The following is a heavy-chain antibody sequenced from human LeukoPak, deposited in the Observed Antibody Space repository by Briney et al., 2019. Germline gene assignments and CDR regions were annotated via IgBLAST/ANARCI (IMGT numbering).Heavy chain of an antibody. CDR2: IYYSGIT. D-gene: IGHD1-26*01. CDR3: ARWEASRVAFDI. Sequence: PSETLSLTWTVSGGSISTYYWSWIRQPPGRGLEWIGYIYYSGITDYSPSLKSRVTISIDTSKKQFSLKLSSVTAADTAVYYCARWEASRVAFDIWGQGTLVTVSS. J-gene: IGHJ3*02. V-gene: IGHV4-59*01. CDR1: GGSISTYY.